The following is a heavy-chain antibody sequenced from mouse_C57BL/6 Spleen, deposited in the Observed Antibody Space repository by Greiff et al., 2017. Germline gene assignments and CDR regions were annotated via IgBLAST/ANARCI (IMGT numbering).Heavy chain of an antibody. CDR3: ARYDYGSSYWYFDV. D-gene: IGHD1-1*01. CDR2: IYPGDGDT. V-gene: IGHV1-80*01. J-gene: IGHJ1*03. CDR1: GYAFSSYW. Sequence: VQLQQSGAELVKPGASVKISCKASGYAFSSYWMNWVKQRPGKGLEWIGQIYPGDGDTNYNGKFKGKATLTADKSSSTAYMQLSSLTSEDSAVYFCARYDYGSSYWYFDVWGTGTTVTVSS.